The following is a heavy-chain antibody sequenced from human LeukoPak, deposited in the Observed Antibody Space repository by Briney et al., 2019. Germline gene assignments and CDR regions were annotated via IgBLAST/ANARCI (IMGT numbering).Heavy chain of an antibody. Sequence: GGSLRLSCAASGFTINSYWMNWVRQAPGKGLEWVANIKQDGSEKYYVDSVRGRFTISRDNAKNSLYVQMNSLRDEDTGVYYCAFSPGGINTGILEVWGKGTMVTVFS. CDR2: IKQDGSEK. J-gene: IGHJ3*01. V-gene: IGHV3-7*05. D-gene: IGHD3-10*01. CDR3: AFSPGGINTGILEV. CDR1: GFTINSYW.